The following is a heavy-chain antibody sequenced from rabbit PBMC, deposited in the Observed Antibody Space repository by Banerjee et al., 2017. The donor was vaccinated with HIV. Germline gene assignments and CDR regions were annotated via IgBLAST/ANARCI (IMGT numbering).Heavy chain of an antibody. CDR1: GFDFNSYA. Sequence: QEQLEESGGDLVKPEGSLTLTCTASGFDFNSYAVTWVRQAPGKGLEWIGYIDLVFGNTYYASWVNGRFTISSHNAQNTLYLQLNSLTAADTATYFCARHTYPYDGYSYALNLWGPGTLVTVS. CDR2: IDLVFGNT. CDR3: ARHTYPYDGYSYALNL. J-gene: IGHJ4*01. V-gene: IGHV1S47*01. D-gene: IGHD6-1*01.